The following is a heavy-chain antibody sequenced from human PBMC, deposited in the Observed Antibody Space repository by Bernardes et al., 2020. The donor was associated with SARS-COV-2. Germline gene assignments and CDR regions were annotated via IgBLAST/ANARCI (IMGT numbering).Heavy chain of an antibody. CDR1: GGSISSHY. Sequence: SETLSLTCTVSGGSISSHYWSWIRQPPGKGLEWIGYIYYSGSTNYNPSLKSRVTISVDTSKNQFSLKLSSVTAADTAVYYCATDLPPSSSYNYFDYWGQGTLVTVSS. CDR2: IYYSGST. CDR3: ATDLPPSSSYNYFDY. D-gene: IGHD6-13*01. J-gene: IGHJ4*02. V-gene: IGHV4-59*11.